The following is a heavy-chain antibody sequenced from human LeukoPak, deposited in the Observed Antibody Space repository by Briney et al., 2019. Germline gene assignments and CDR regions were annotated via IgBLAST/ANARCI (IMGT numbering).Heavy chain of an antibody. J-gene: IGHJ4*02. V-gene: IGHV3-30*02. CDR1: GFTFSSYG. D-gene: IGHD3-10*01. CDR2: IRYDGSNK. Sequence: GGSLRLSCAASGFTFSSYGMHWVRQAPGKGLEWVAFIRYDGSNKYYADSVKGRFTISRDNSKNTLYLQMNSLRAEDTAVYYCAKEVEVRGVNGFDYWGQGTLVTVSS. CDR3: AKEVEVRGVNGFDY.